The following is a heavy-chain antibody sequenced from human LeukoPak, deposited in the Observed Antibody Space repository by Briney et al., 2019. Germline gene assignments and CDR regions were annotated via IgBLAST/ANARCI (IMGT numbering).Heavy chain of an antibody. D-gene: IGHD3-16*02. CDR1: GGSISSYY. V-gene: IGHV4-59*08. Sequence: KSSETLSLTCTVSGGSISSYYWSWIRQPPGKGLEWIGYIYYSGSTNYNPSLKSRVTISVDASKNQFSLKLSSVTAADTAVYYCARHPRSGVIVPFDYWGQGTLVTVSP. CDR3: ARHPRSGVIVPFDY. CDR2: IYYSGST. J-gene: IGHJ4*02.